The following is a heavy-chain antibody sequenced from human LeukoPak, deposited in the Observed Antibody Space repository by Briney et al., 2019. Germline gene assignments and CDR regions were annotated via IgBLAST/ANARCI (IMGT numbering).Heavy chain of an antibody. V-gene: IGHV3-30-3*01. Sequence: PGRSLRLSCAASGFTFSSYAMHWDRQAPGKGLEWVAVISYDGSNKYYADSVKGRFTISRDNSKNTLYLQMNSLKIEDTAVYYCTKDPPLTGGVYSAYWGQGTLVTVSS. CDR1: GFTFSSYA. CDR2: ISYDGSNK. CDR3: TKDPPLTGGVYSAY. J-gene: IGHJ4*02. D-gene: IGHD7-27*01.